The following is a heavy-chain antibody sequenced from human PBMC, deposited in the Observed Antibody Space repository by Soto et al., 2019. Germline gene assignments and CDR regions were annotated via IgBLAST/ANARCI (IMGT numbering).Heavy chain of an antibody. CDR1: GGSISSGDYY. CDR2: IYYSGST. D-gene: IGHD4-17*01. J-gene: IGHJ5*02. Sequence: SETLSLTCTVSGGSISSGDYYWSWIRQPPGKGLEWIGYIYYSGSTYYNPSLKSRATISVDTSKNQFSLKLSSVTAADTAVYYCAREGGDYGDYPDGFDPWGQGTLVTVSS. V-gene: IGHV4-30-4*01. CDR3: AREGGDYGDYPDGFDP.